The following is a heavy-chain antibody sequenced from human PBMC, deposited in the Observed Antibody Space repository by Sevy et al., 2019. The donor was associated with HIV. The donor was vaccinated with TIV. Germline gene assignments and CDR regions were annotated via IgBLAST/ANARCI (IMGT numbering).Heavy chain of an antibody. Sequence: GGSLRLSCVTSGFMFSDYYMSRIRQAPGQGPEWVSQISSTGTIYYADTVKGRFTISRDSAKNSLYLQMTSLRVEDTAVYYCARSVGISAAGPDYWGQGTLVTVSS. J-gene: IGHJ4*02. CDR2: ISSTGTI. CDR1: GFMFSDYY. D-gene: IGHD6-13*01. CDR3: ARSVGISAAGPDY. V-gene: IGHV3-11*04.